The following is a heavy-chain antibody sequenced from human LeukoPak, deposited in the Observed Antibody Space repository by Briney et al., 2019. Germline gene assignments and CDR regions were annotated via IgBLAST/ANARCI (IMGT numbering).Heavy chain of an antibody. CDR2: ISGSAGHT. V-gene: IGHV3-23*01. CDR3: AKVQRGYSYGSSDY. J-gene: IGHJ4*02. Sequence: GGSLRLSCAVSGFTFSSYAMSWVRQAPGKGLDWVSAISGSAGHTYYADSVKGRFTISRDNSKNTLYLQMNSLRAEDTAVYYCAKVQRGYSYGSSDYWGQGTLVTVSS. D-gene: IGHD5-18*01. CDR1: GFTFSSYA.